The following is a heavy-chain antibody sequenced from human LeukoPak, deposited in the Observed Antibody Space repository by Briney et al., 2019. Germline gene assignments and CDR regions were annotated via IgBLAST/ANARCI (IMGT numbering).Heavy chain of an antibody. Sequence: SETLSLTCTVSGGSISSYYWSWIRQPPGKGLEWIGYIYYSGSTNYNPSLKSRVTISVDTSKNQFSLKLSSVTAADTAVYYCARDPRYDSSGYPGAWHEVSAFDIWGQGTMVTVSS. V-gene: IGHV4-59*12. CDR3: ARDPRYDSSGYPGAWHEVSAFDI. J-gene: IGHJ3*02. CDR1: GGSISSYY. CDR2: IYYSGST. D-gene: IGHD3-22*01.